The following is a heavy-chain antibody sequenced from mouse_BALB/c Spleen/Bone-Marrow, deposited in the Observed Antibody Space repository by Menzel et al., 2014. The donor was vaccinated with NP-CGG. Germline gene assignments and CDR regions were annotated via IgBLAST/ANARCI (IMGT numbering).Heavy chain of an antibody. J-gene: IGHJ2*01. D-gene: IGHD1-1*01. CDR2: LNPGSGGS. CDR3: ARSTTVKDYFDY. CDR1: GYAFTDYL. Sequence: QVHVKQSGAELVRPGTSVKVSCKASGYAFTDYLIEWLKQRPGQGLEWIGVLNPGSGGSHYDAKFQGKATLTADKSSSTTDRRHSSRTSDDAAGEFCARSTTVKDYFDYWGQGTTLTVSS. V-gene: IGHV1-54*01.